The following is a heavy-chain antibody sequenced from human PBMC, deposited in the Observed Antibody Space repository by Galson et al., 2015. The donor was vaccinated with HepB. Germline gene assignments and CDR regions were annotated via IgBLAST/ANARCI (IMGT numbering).Heavy chain of an antibody. J-gene: IGHJ5*02. CDR3: ARDWGVTTWEYNWFDP. D-gene: IGHD4-11*01. Sequence: SVKVSCKASGGTFSSYTISWVRQAPGQGLEWMGRIIPILGIANYAQKFQGRVTITADKSTSTAYMELSSLRSEDTAVYYCARDWGVTTWEYNWFDPWGQGTLVTVSS. CDR1: GGTFSSYT. CDR2: IIPILGIA. V-gene: IGHV1-69*04.